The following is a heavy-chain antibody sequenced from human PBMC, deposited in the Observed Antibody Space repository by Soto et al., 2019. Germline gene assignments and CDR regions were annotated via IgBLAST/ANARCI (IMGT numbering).Heavy chain of an antibody. D-gene: IGHD6-19*01. V-gene: IGHV4-39*01. J-gene: IGHJ6*02. CDR2: IYCIGNT. CDR3: RRSSRYSTDV. Sequence: AETLSLTCTVAGGSISSCYWCWIRQPPGKGLEWIGSIYCIGNTYYNPSLKSRVTISVDTSKNQFSLNLISVTAADTAVYYCRRSSRYSTDVWGQGITVTVSS. CDR1: GGSISSCY.